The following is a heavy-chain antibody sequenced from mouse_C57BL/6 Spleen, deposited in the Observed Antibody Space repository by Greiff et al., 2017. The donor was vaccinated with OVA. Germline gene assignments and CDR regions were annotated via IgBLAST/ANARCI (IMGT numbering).Heavy chain of an antibody. CDR3: ARDLNWDGGGYWYFDV. CDR2: ISDGGSYT. D-gene: IGHD4-1*01. CDR1: GFTFSSYA. J-gene: IGHJ1*03. Sequence: EVQGVESGGGLVKPGGSLKLSCAASGFTFSSYAMSWVRQTPEKRLEWVATISDGGSYTYYPDNVKGRFTISRDNAKNNLYLQMSHLKSEDTAMYYCARDLNWDGGGYWYFDVWGTGTTVTVSS. V-gene: IGHV5-4*01.